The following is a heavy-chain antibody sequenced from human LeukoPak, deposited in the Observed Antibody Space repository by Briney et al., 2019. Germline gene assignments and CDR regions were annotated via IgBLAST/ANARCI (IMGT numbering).Heavy chain of an antibody. CDR1: GGSISSSSYY. CDR3: ARVQFSGYCSGGSCRTVYYFDY. CDR2: INHSGST. J-gene: IGHJ4*02. Sequence: PSETLSLTCTVSGGSISSSSYYWGWIRQPPGKGLEWIGEINHSGSTNYNPSLKSRVTISVDTSENQFSLKLSSVTAADTAVYYCARVQFSGYCSGGSCRTVYYFDYWGQGTLVTVSS. D-gene: IGHD2-15*01. V-gene: IGHV4-39*07.